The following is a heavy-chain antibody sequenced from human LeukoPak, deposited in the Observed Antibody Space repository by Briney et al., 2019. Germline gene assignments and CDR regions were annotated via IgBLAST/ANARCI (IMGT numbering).Heavy chain of an antibody. CDR1: GFTFDDYA. V-gene: IGHV3-9*03. Sequence: GGSLRLSCAASGFTFDDYAMHWVRQAPGKGLEWVSGISWNSGSIGYADFVKGRFTISRDNAKNSLYLQMNSLRAEDMALYYCAKDGDFWSGYFDYWGQGTLVTVSS. J-gene: IGHJ4*02. D-gene: IGHD3-3*01. CDR3: AKDGDFWSGYFDY. CDR2: ISWNSGSI.